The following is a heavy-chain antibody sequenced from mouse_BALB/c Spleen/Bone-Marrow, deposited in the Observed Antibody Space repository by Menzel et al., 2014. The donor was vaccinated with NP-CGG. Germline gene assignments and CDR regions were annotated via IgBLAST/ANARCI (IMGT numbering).Heavy chain of an antibody. V-gene: IGHV14-3*02. CDR3: ASYYYGSSLFAY. J-gene: IGHJ3*01. CDR2: IXXANGNT. CDR1: GFNIKDXY. D-gene: IGHD1-1*01. Sequence: VHVKQSGAELVKPGASVKLSCTASGFNIKDXYXHWVXQRPXXGXXWXXXIXXANGNTKYDPKFQGKATITADTSSNTAYLQLSSLTSEDTAVYYCASYYYGSSLFAYWGRGTLVTVSA.